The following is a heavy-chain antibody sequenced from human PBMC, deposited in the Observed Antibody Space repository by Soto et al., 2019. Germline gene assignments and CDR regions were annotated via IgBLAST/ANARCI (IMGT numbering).Heavy chain of an antibody. CDR1: GGSISSSSYY. CDR3: ARYCSGGSCYFLDWFDP. Sequence: SETLSLTCTVSGGSISSSSYYWGWIRQPPGKGLEWIGSIYYSGSTYYNPSLKSRVTISVDTSKNQFSLKLSSVTAADTAVYYCARYCSGGSCYFLDWFDPWGQGTLVTVSS. V-gene: IGHV4-39*01. J-gene: IGHJ5*02. CDR2: IYYSGST. D-gene: IGHD2-15*01.